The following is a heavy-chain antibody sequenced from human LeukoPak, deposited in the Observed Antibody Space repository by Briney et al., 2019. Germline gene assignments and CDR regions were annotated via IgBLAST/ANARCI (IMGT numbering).Heavy chain of an antibody. D-gene: IGHD3-9*01. CDR2: IYYSGST. V-gene: IGHV4-61*01. CDR3: ARGGFYYDILTGYQSPTNYYYGMDV. J-gene: IGHJ6*04. CDR1: GGSVSSGSYY. Sequence: SETLSLTCTVSGGSVSSGSYYWSWIRQPPGKGLEWIGYIYYSGSTNYNPSLKSRVTISVDTSKNQFSLKLSSVTAADTAVYYCARGGFYYDILTGYQSPTNYYYGMDVWGKGTTVTVSS.